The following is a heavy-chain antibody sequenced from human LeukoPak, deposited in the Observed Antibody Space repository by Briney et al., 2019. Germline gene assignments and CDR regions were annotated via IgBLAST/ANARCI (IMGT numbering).Heavy chain of an antibody. D-gene: IGHD1-26*01. J-gene: IGHJ5*02. CDR3: ARKVPLGGNWFDP. Sequence: GASLKGSCKTSGGTFTSSTITWVRHAPVQGLEWMGEIIPISGTANYAHKFQSRVTFTADESTSTAYMEWSSLRSEDTALYYCARKVPLGGNWFDPWGQGTLVTVSS. CDR2: IIPISGTA. V-gene: IGHV1-69*13. CDR1: GGTFTSST.